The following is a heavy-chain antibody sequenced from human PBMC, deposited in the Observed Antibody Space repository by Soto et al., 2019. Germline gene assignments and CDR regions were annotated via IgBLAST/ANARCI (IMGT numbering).Heavy chain of an antibody. D-gene: IGHD1-26*01. J-gene: IGHJ5*02. V-gene: IGHV3-7*05. CDR3: ARDFGGP. CDR1: GFTFSSYW. Sequence: EVQLVEAGGGLVQPGGSLRLSGTASGFTFSSYWMNWVRQAPGKGLEWVGNIKEDGSEKFYVDPVKGRFTISRDNAKNSLYLDMNSLRVEDTAIYFCARDFGGPWGQGTPVTVSS. CDR2: IKEDGSEK.